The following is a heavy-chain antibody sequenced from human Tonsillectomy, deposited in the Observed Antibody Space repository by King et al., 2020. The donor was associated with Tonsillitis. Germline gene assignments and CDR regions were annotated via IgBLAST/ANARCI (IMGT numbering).Heavy chain of an antibody. CDR3: AKDRWRAAPFDY. Sequence: VQLVESGGGVVQPGRSLRLSCAASGFTFSSYGMHWVRQAPGKGLEWMAVISYDGSNKYYADSVKGRFTISRDNSKNTLYLQMNSLRAEDTAVYYCAKDRWRAAPFDYWGQGTLVTVSS. J-gene: IGHJ4*02. CDR2: ISYDGSNK. V-gene: IGHV3-30*18. CDR1: GFTFSSYG. D-gene: IGHD6-13*01.